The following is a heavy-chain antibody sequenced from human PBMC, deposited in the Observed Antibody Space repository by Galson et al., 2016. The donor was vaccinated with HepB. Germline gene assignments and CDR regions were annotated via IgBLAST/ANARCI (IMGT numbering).Heavy chain of an antibody. V-gene: IGHV4-34*01. Sequence: ETLSLTCVVYGGSFSDYFWSWIRQPPGKGLEWIGEIDDSGSANYNPSLKSRVTISVDTSKNQFSLNLTSVTAADTAVYYCATGLLTFPVDSWGQGTLVTVSS. D-gene: IGHD2/OR15-2a*01. CDR2: IDDSGSA. J-gene: IGHJ4*02. CDR1: GGSFSDYF. CDR3: ATGLLTFPVDS.